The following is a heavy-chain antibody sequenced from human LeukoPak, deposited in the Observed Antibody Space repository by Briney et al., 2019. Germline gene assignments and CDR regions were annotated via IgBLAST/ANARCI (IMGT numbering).Heavy chain of an antibody. CDR1: GYTFTGYY. J-gene: IGHJ3*02. Sequence: AASVKVSCKASGYTFTGYYMHWVRQAPGQGLEWMGWINPSSDGTKYAQKFQGRVTMTRDTSINTAYMEVSRLRSDDTAVFYCARCGRVATMSEDDAFDIWGQGTMVTVSS. V-gene: IGHV1-2*02. CDR3: ARCGRVATMSEDDAFDI. CDR2: INPSSDGT. D-gene: IGHD5-12*01.